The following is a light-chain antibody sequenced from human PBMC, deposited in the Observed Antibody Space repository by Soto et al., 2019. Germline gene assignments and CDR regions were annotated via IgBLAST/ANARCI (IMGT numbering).Light chain of an antibody. CDR3: QQYNTDSA. V-gene: IGKV1-5*03. CDR1: QSLNHC. J-gene: IGKJ1*01. Sequence: DIQVNQSPSTLSASVGDRVTITCRASQSLNHCFAWYQQKPGKAPHLLIYEASRLESGVPSRFSGSASGTEVTLTIISLQPDDFATYYCQQYNTDSAFGHGNKVEMK. CDR2: EAS.